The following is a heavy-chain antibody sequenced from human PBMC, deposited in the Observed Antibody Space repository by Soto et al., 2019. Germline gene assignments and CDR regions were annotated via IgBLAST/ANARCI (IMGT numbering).Heavy chain of an antibody. J-gene: IGHJ6*02. D-gene: IGHD3-22*01. CDR2: TYYRTKWYN. V-gene: IGHV6-1*01. CDR3: ARELTYYYDSSGYWRDGMDV. Sequence: PSQTLSLTCAISGDSVSSNIAAWNWIRQSPSRGLEWLGRTYYRTKWYNDYAVSVKSRITINPDTSKNQFSLQLNSVTPEDTAVYYCARELTYYYDSSGYWRDGMDVWGQGTTVTVSS. CDR1: GDSVSSNIAA.